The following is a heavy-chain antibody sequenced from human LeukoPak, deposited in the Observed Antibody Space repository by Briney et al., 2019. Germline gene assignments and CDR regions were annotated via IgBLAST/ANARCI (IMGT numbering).Heavy chain of an antibody. Sequence: GGSLRLSCAASGFTFSSYGMRWVRQAPGRGLEGVSAISGSGGSTYYADSVKGRFTISRDNSKNTLYLQMNSLRAEDTAVYYCAKDEGSEYYYGSENKYWGKGTLVTVSS. CDR3: AKDEGSEYYYGSENKY. CDR1: GFTFSSYG. V-gene: IGHV3-23*01. CDR2: ISGSGGST. J-gene: IGHJ4*02. D-gene: IGHD3-10*01.